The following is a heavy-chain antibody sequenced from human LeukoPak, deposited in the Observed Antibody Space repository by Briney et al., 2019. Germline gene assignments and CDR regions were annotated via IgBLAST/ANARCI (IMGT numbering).Heavy chain of an antibody. V-gene: IGHV3-33*08. Sequence: PGGSLRLSCAASGFTVSNNYMSWVRQAPGKGLEWVAVIWYDGSNTYYADSVKGRFTISRDNSKNTLYLQMNSLRAEDTAVYYCAKAKLRYFDWCDYWGQGTLVTVSS. D-gene: IGHD3-9*01. CDR2: IWYDGSNT. CDR3: AKAKLRYFDWCDY. CDR1: GFTVSNNY. J-gene: IGHJ4*02.